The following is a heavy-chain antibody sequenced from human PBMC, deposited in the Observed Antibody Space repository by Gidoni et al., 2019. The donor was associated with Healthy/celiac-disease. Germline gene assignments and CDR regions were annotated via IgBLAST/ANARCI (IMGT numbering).Heavy chain of an antibody. CDR2: IYYSGST. CDR3: ARGRIYFDY. J-gene: IGHJ4*02. D-gene: IGHD2-15*01. Sequence: QVQLQESGPGLVTPSETLSLTCTVSGGSINSYYWSWIRQPPGKGLEWIGYIYYSGSTNYNPSLKSRVTISVDTSKNQFSLKLSSVTAADTAVYYCARGRIYFDYWGQGTLVTVSS. V-gene: IGHV4-59*01. CDR1: GGSINSYY.